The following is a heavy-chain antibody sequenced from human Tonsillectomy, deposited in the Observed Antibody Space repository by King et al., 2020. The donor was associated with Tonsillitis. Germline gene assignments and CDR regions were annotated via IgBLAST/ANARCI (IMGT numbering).Heavy chain of an antibody. CDR2: ISSSSTYI. D-gene: IGHD1-26*01. V-gene: IGHV3-21*01. CDR1: GFIFSSYT. Sequence: VQLVESGGGLVKPGGSLRLSCASSGFIFSSYTMNWVRQAPGKGLEWVSSISSSSTYIYYEDSVKGRFTVSRDNAKNSLYFQVNSLRAEDTAVYYCAREAPYSGSYYGDAFDIWGQGKMVTVSS. J-gene: IGHJ3*02. CDR3: AREAPYSGSYYGDAFDI.